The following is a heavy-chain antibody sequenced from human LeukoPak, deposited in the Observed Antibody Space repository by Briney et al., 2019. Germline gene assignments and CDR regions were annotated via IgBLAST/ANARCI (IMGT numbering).Heavy chain of an antibody. J-gene: IGHJ3*02. CDR1: GYTFTGYY. CDR2: INPNSGGT. CDR3: ARVGSGSSYNGACAI. V-gene: IGHV1-2*02. Sequence: ASVKVSCKASGYTFTGYYIHWVRRAPGQGLEWMGWINPNSGGTNYAQNFQGRVTMSRDTSINTAYMELNRLTSDDTAMYYCARVGSGSSYNGACAICGEGAAVTVSS. D-gene: IGHD3-10*01.